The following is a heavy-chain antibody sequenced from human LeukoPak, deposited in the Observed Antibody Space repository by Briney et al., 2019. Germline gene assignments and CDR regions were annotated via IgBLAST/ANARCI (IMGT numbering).Heavy chain of an antibody. Sequence: SETLSLTCTVSGGSISTSSYYWGWIRQPPGTGLEWIGSMFHSGSTYDNPSLRSRVTISVDTSKNQFSLKLSSVTAADTAVYYCARAYGSGSYFHWFDPWGQGTLVTVSS. CDR1: GGSISTSSYY. V-gene: IGHV4-39*01. CDR3: ARAYGSGSYFHWFDP. J-gene: IGHJ5*02. CDR2: MFHSGST. D-gene: IGHD3-10*01.